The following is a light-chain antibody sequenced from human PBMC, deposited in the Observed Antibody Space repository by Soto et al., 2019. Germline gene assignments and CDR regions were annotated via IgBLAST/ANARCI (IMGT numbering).Light chain of an antibody. Sequence: DIVMTQSPDSLAVSLGVRATINCKSSQTVLYSSVNKSYVAWYQHKPGQPPKLLTYWASIRESGVPDRFSGSGSGTDFTLTISSLQAEDVAVYYCQQYYTTPFTFGPGTKVEIK. CDR1: QTVLYSSVNKSY. V-gene: IGKV4-1*01. CDR2: WAS. J-gene: IGKJ3*01. CDR3: QQYYTTPFT.